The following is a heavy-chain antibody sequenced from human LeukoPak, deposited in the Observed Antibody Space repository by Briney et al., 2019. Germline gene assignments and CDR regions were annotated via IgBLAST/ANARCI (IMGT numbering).Heavy chain of an antibody. Sequence: GSSVKVSCKASGGTFSSYAISWVRQAPGQGLEWIGRIIPILGIANYAQKFQGRVTITADKSTSTAYMELSSLRSEDTAVYYCARDAYQDGPDYWGQGTLVTVSS. CDR3: ARDAYQDGPDY. CDR2: IIPILGIA. CDR1: GGTFSSYA. V-gene: IGHV1-69*04. J-gene: IGHJ4*02.